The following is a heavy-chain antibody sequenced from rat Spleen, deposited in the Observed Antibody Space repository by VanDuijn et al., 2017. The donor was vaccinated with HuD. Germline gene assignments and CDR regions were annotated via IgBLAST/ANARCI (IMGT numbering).Heavy chain of an antibody. CDR2: INSAGST. V-gene: IGHV3-3*01. D-gene: IGHD1-2*01. CDR3: ASLYSSYSLYYFDY. Sequence: EVQLQESGPGLVKPSQSLSLTCSVTGYSITSSYRWNWIRKFPGNKLEWMGYINSAGSTNSNPSLKSRISITRDTSTNQFFLQLNSVTTEDTATYFCASLYSSYSLYYFDYWGQGLMVTVSS. J-gene: IGHJ2*01. CDR1: GYSITSSYR.